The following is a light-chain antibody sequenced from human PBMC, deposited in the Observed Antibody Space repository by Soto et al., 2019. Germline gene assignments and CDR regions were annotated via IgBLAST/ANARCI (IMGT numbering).Light chain of an antibody. Sequence: AIQMTQSPASLSASVGDRVTITCRASQGIGHDLGLYPQKPGQAPNLLIYAAFSLQSGIPSRFNGSGSGTDFTLTISSLQPEDFLNDYCLQDYNSPRTFGQGTKVEIK. CDR2: AAF. J-gene: IGKJ1*01. V-gene: IGKV1-6*01. CDR3: LQDYNSPRT. CDR1: QGIGHD.